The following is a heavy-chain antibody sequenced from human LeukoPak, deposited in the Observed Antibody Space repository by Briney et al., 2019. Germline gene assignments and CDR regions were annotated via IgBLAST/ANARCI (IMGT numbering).Heavy chain of an antibody. D-gene: IGHD1-26*01. V-gene: IGHV3-48*01. J-gene: IGHJ4*02. CDR1: GFTFNTYP. CDR3: ARDRIKSGSYYFDY. Sequence: GGSLRLSCAASGFTFNTYPMHWVRQAPGKGLEWVSYISGRSSTIYYADSVKGRFTISRDNAKNSMYLQMNSLRAEDTAVYYCARDRIKSGSYYFDYWGQGTLVTVSS. CDR2: ISGRSSTI.